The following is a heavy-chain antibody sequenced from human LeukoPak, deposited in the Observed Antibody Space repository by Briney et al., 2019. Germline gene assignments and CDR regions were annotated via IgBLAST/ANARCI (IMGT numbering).Heavy chain of an antibody. CDR2: IKSRTDGGTT. CDR3: STDEWG. D-gene: IGHD1-26*01. J-gene: IGHJ4*02. CDR1: GFTFSSYA. Sequence: PGGSLRLSCAASGFTFSSYAMSWVRQAPGKGLEWVGRIKSRTDGGTTDHAAPVKGRFTISRDDSKNTLYLQMNSLKTEDTAVYYCSTDEWGWGQGTLVTVSS. V-gene: IGHV3-15*01.